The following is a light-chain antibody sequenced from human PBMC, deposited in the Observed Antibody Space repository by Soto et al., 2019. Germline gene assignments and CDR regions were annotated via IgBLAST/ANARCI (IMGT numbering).Light chain of an antibody. V-gene: IGKV3-20*01. CDR2: GAS. CDR3: QQYGRSPRT. Sequence: DIVLTQSPGTLSLSPGERATLSCRASQSLSRGQLAWYQQKTGQAPRLLSYGASSRATGIPSRFSASGSGTDFTLTISRLEPEDFAVYYCQQYGRSPRTFGQGTKLEIK. J-gene: IGKJ2*01. CDR1: QSLSRGQ.